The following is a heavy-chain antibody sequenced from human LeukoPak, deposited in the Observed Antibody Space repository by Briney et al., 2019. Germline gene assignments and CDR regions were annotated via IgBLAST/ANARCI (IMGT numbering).Heavy chain of an antibody. CDR2: TKNEANIYTT. D-gene: IGHD1-26*01. Sequence: GGSLRLSCAASGFIFSDHYMDWLRQAPGKGLEWVGRTKNEANIYTTKYAASVKGRFTISKDDSKNSLYLQMNSLKTEDTAVYYCASPVGATTVRAFDIWGQGTMVTVSS. CDR1: GFIFSDHY. V-gene: IGHV3-72*01. J-gene: IGHJ3*02. CDR3: ASPVGATTVRAFDI.